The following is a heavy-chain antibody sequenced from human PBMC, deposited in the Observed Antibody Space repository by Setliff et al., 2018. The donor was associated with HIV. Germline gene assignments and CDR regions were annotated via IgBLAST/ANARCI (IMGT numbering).Heavy chain of an antibody. V-gene: IGHV3-48*01. CDR2: ISSSSSTI. D-gene: IGHD6-19*01. Sequence: PGGSLRLSCAASGFTFSSYNMNWVRQAPGKGLEWVSYISSSSSTIYYADSVKGRFTISRDNAKNSLYLQMNSLRAEDTAVYYCARDSSSGWYADAFDIWGQGTMVTVSS. J-gene: IGHJ3*02. CDR3: ARDSSSGWYADAFDI. CDR1: GFTFSSYN.